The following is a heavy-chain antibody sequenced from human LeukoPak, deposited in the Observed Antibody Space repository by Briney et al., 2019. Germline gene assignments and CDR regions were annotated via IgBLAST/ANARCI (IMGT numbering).Heavy chain of an antibody. V-gene: IGHV3-7*03. CDR1: GFSFDTYW. J-gene: IGHJ4*02. D-gene: IGHD5-12*01. CDR3: ARQISSGYDTFDY. Sequence: GGSLRLSCAVSGFSFDTYWMTWVRQAPGKGLEWVANIKPDGSEQYYVDSVKGRFTISRDNAKNSLYLQMHSLRAEDTAVYYCARQISSGYDTFDYWGQGTLVTVSS. CDR2: IKPDGSEQ.